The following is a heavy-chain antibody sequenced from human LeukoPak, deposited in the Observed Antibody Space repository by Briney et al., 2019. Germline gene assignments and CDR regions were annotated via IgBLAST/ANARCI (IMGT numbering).Heavy chain of an antibody. Sequence: PGRSLRLSCAASGFTFSSYAMHWVRQAPGKGLEWVAVISYDGSNKYYADSVKGRFTISRDNSKNTLYLQMNSLRAEDTAVYYCARAPGYYDSSGYFDYWGQGTLVTVSS. V-gene: IGHV3-30-3*01. CDR3: ARAPGYYDSSGYFDY. CDR1: GFTFSSYA. J-gene: IGHJ4*02. D-gene: IGHD3-22*01. CDR2: ISYDGSNK.